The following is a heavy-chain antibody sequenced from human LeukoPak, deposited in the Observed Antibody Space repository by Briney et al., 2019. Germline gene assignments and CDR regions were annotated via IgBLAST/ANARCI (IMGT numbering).Heavy chain of an antibody. Sequence: GASVKVSCKASGGTFSSYAISWVRQAPGQGLEWMGGSIPIFGTANYAQKFQGRVTITADESTSTAYMELSSLRSEDTAVYYCAVPPATQYYFDYWGQGNLVTVSS. CDR1: GGTFSSYA. D-gene: IGHD1-26*01. V-gene: IGHV1-69*01. J-gene: IGHJ4*02. CDR3: AVPPATQYYFDY. CDR2: SIPIFGTA.